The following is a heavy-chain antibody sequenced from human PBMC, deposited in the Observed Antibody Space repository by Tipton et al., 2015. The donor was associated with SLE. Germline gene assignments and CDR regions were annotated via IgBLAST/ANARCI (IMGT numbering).Heavy chain of an antibody. D-gene: IGHD6-19*01. J-gene: IGHJ4*02. CDR1: GGSISSHY. Sequence: TLSLTCTVSGGSISSHYWSWIRQPPGKGLEWIGYIYYSGSTYYNPSLKSRVTISVDTSKNQFSLKLSSVTAADTAVYYCARDSAVAGTDYWGQGTLVTVSS. CDR2: IYYSGST. V-gene: IGHV4-59*11. CDR3: ARDSAVAGTDY.